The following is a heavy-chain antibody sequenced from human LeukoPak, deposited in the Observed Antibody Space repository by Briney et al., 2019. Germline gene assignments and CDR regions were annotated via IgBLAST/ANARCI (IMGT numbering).Heavy chain of an antibody. D-gene: IGHD1-7*01. CDR3: AKHPYNWNYSGYYYYMDV. CDR2: ISGSGGST. CDR1: GFTFSSYA. Sequence: GGSLTLSCAASGFTFSSYAMSWVRQAPGKGLEWVSAISGSGGSTYYADSVKGRFTISRDNSKNRLYLQMNSLRAEDTAVYYCAKHPYNWNYSGYYYYMDVWGKGTTVTVSS. J-gene: IGHJ6*03. V-gene: IGHV3-23*01.